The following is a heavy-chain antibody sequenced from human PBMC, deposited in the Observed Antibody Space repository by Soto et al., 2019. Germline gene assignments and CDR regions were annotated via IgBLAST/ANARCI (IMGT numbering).Heavy chain of an antibody. Sequence: GGSLRLSCAASGFTFSGSAMHWVRQASGKGLEWVGRIRSKANSYATAYAASVKGRFTISRDDSKNTAYLQMNSLKTEDTAVYYCTSISRYYYDSSGYGRRPHYFDYWGQGTLVTVSS. J-gene: IGHJ4*02. CDR1: GFTFSGSA. CDR3: TSISRYYYDSSGYGRRPHYFDY. CDR2: IRSKANSYAT. D-gene: IGHD3-22*01. V-gene: IGHV3-73*01.